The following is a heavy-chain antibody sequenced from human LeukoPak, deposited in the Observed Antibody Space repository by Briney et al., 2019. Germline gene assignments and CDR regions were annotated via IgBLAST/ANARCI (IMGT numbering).Heavy chain of an antibody. V-gene: IGHV3-21*01. Sequence: GGSLRLSCSASRFTFSSYTMNWVRQAPGKGLEWVSSISSSSSYIYYADSVKGRFTISRDNAKNSLYLQMNSLRAEDTAVYYCARESSGWLVFDYWGQGTLVTVSS. CDR3: ARESSGWLVFDY. CDR1: RFTFSSYT. J-gene: IGHJ4*02. D-gene: IGHD6-19*01. CDR2: ISSSSSYI.